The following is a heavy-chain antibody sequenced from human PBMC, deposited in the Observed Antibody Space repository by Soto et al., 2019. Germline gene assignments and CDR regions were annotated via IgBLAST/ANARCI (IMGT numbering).Heavy chain of an antibody. CDR2: IKQDGSEK. D-gene: IGHD2-15*01. V-gene: IGHV3-7*01. CDR3: ATRDSNCSGGSCYVFGAFDI. CDR1: GFTFSSYW. J-gene: IGHJ3*02. Sequence: GGSLRLSCAASGFTFSSYWMSWVRQAPGKGLEWVANIKQDGSEKYYVDSVKGRFTISRDNAKNSLYLQMNSLRAEDTAVYYCATRDSNCSGGSCYVFGAFDIWGQGTMVTVSS.